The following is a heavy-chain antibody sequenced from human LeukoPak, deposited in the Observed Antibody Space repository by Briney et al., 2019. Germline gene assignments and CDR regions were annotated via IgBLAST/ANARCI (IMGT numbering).Heavy chain of an antibody. CDR3: ARGLGYDSSGYYFDY. CDR1: GGSISSSIYY. J-gene: IGHJ4*02. Sequence: SETLSLTCIVSGGSISSSIYYWAWVRQPPGKGLEWIGTVFYNGATQYSPSLRSRVTISIDTSKNQFSLKLSSVTAADTAVYYCARGLGYDSSGYYFDYWGQGTLVTVSS. D-gene: IGHD3-22*01. V-gene: IGHV4-39*07. CDR2: VFYNGAT.